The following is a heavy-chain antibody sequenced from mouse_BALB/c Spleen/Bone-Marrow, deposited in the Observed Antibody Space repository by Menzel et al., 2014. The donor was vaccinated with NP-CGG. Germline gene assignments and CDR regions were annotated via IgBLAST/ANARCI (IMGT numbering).Heavy chain of an antibody. Sequence: VQLQQSGAELVKPGASVKLSCTASGFNIKDTYIHWVNQRPEQGLEWIGRIDPANGFAKYDPKFQGKATITADTSSNTAYLHLSSLTSEVTAVYYCARAYYGNYPYVMDYWGQGTSVTVSS. CDR2: IDPANGFA. CDR3: ARAYYGNYPYVMDY. J-gene: IGHJ4*01. V-gene: IGHV14-3*02. D-gene: IGHD2-10*01. CDR1: GFNIKDTY.